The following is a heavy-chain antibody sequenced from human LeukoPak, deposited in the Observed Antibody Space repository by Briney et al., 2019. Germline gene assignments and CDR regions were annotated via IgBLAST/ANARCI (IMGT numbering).Heavy chain of an antibody. V-gene: IGHV3-73*01. CDR2: IRSKANSYAT. J-gene: IGHJ4*02. Sequence: GGSLRLSCAASGFTFSGSAMHWVHQASGKGLEWVGRIRSKANSYATAYAASVKGRFTISRDDSKNTAYLQMNSLKTEDTAVYYCTRRSSGWELDYWGQGTLVTVSS. CDR1: GFTFSGSA. CDR3: TRRSSGWELDY. D-gene: IGHD6-19*01.